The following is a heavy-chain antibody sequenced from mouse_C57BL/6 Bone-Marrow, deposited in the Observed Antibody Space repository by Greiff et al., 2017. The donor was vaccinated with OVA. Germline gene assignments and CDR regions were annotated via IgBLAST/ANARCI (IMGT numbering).Heavy chain of an antibody. V-gene: IGHV5-6*01. D-gene: IGHD4-1*01. Sequence: EVQRVESGGDLVKPGGSLKLSCAASGFTFSSYGMSWVRQTPDKRLEWVATISSGGSYTYYPDSVKGRFTISRDNAKNTLYLQMSSLKAEDTAMYYCARQQVGRDWYFDVWGTGTTVTVSS. CDR3: ARQQVGRDWYFDV. J-gene: IGHJ1*03. CDR1: GFTFSSYG. CDR2: ISSGGSYT.